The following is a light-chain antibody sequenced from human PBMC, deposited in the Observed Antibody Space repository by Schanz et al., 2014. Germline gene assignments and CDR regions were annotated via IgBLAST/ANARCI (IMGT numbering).Light chain of an antibody. J-gene: IGLJ1*01. CDR3: SSHTSSTTRV. V-gene: IGLV2-14*01. Sequence: QSALTQPASASGSPGQSITISCTGTASDVGGYNYVSWYQQYPGKAPKLLIYDVSNRPSGVSNRFSGSKSGNTASLTISGLQAEDEADYYCSSHTSSTTRVFGTGTKLTVL. CDR1: ASDVGGYNY. CDR2: DVS.